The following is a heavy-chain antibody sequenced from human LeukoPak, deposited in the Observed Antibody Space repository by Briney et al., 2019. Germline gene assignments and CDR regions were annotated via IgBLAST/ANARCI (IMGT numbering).Heavy chain of an antibody. Sequence: GGSLRLPCAASGFTFSSYGMHWVRQAPGKGLEWVAVISYDGSNKYYADSVKGRFTISRDNSKNTLYLQMNSLRAEDTAVYYCAKTMGGLRYFDWLPHADYWGQGTLVTVSS. CDR1: GFTFSSYG. D-gene: IGHD3-9*01. CDR3: AKTMGGLRYFDWLPHADY. J-gene: IGHJ4*02. V-gene: IGHV3-30*18. CDR2: ISYDGSNK.